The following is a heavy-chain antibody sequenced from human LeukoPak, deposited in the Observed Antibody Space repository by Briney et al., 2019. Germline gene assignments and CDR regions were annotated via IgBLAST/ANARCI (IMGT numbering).Heavy chain of an antibody. CDR2: IYHSGST. CDR1: GYSISSGYY. CDR3: ARMPGYSYYYMDV. D-gene: IGHD5-18*01. J-gene: IGHJ6*03. Sequence: SETLSLTCTVSGYSISSGYYWGWIRQPPGKGLEWIGSIYHSGSTYYNPSLKSRVTISVDTSKNQFSLKLSSVTAADTAVYYWARMPGYSYYYMDVWGKGTTVTVSS. V-gene: IGHV4-38-2*02.